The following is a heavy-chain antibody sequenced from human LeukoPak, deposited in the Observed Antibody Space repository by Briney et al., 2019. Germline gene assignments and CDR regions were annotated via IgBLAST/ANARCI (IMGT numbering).Heavy chain of an antibody. D-gene: IGHD7-27*01. CDR2: ITTTGDT. CDR1: GFTFSTYD. V-gene: IGHV3-13*04. J-gene: IGHJ3*02. CDR3: ARGIRSGVWAFDI. Sequence: GGSLRLSCAASGFTFSTYDMYWVRQTIGEGLEWVSGITTTGDTYYPGYSKGRCTISRGDAKNSLYLQMISLRAGENAVDYCARGIRSGVWAFDIWGQGTMVIVSS.